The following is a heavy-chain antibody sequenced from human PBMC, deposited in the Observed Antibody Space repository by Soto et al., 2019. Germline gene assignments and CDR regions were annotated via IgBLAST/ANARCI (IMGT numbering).Heavy chain of an antibody. J-gene: IGHJ4*02. CDR1: GGSFSGYY. Sequence: QVQLQQWGAGLLKPSETLSLTCAVYGGSFSGYYWSWIRQPPGKGLEWIGEINHSGSTNYNPSLKSRVTISVDTSKNHFSLKLSSVTAADTAVYYCARASFFDYWGQGTLVTVSS. V-gene: IGHV4-34*01. CDR3: ARASFFDY. CDR2: INHSGST.